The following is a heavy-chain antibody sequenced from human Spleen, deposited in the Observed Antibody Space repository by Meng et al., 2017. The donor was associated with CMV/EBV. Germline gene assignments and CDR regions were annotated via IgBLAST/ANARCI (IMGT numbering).Heavy chain of an antibody. D-gene: IGHD2-2*01. CDR2: IYYSGST. CDR3: ARMGPLGYCSSTSCYAFDY. CDR1: GGSISSSSYY. V-gene: IGHV4-39*01. J-gene: IGHJ4*02. Sequence: SVTLSLTCTVSGGSISSSSYYWGWIRQPPGKGLEWIGSIYYSGSTYYNPSLKSRVTISVDTSKNQFSLKLSSVTAADTAVYYCARMGPLGYCSSTSCYAFDYWGQGTLVTVSS.